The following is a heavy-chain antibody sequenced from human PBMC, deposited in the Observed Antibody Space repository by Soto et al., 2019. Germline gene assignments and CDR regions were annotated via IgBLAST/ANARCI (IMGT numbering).Heavy chain of an antibody. CDR1: GGSISSSSYY. CDR3: PRQRGYYDSSGYYPNWFDP. J-gene: IGHJ5*02. D-gene: IGHD3-22*01. CDR2: IYYSGST. V-gene: IGHV4-39*01. Sequence: PSETLSLTCTVSGGSISSSSYYWGWIRQPPGKGLEWIGSIYYSGSTYYNPSLKSRVTISVDTSKNQFSLKLSSVTAADTAVYYCPRQRGYYDSSGYYPNWFDPWGQGTLVTVSS.